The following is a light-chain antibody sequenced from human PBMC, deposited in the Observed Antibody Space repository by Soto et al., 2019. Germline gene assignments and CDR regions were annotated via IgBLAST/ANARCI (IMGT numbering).Light chain of an antibody. Sequence: EIVLTQSPATLSLSPGERATLSCRASQSVSSYLGWYQQKPGQAPRLLIYDASNRATGIPARFSGSGSGTDFTLNISSLEPEDFAVYYCQQRSNWPPLTFGGGTKVEIK. J-gene: IGKJ4*01. V-gene: IGKV3-11*01. CDR1: QSVSSY. CDR2: DAS. CDR3: QQRSNWPPLT.